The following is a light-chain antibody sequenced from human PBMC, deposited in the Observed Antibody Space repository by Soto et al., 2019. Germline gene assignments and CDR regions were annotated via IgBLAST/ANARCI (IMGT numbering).Light chain of an antibody. CDR1: SSNIGSNT. Sequence: QSVLTQPPSASGTPGQRVTISCSGRSSNIGSNTVTWYQQLPGTAPKLLIYATNQRPSGVPDRFSGSKSGTSASLAISGLQAEDEADYYCAPWDDSLNGPVFGGGTKLTVL. CDR3: APWDDSLNGPV. V-gene: IGLV1-44*01. J-gene: IGLJ3*02. CDR2: ATN.